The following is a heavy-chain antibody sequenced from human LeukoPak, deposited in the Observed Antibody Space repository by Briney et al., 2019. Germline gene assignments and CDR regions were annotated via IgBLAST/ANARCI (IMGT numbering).Heavy chain of an antibody. Sequence: GGSLRLSCAASGFTFSSYAMHWVRQAPGKGLEWVAVISYDGSNKYYADSVKGRFTISRDNSKNTLYLQMNSLRAEDTAVYYCAREGELSYYYGMDVWGQGTTVTVSS. CDR3: AREGELSYYYGMDV. D-gene: IGHD1-26*01. CDR1: GFTFSSYA. J-gene: IGHJ6*02. V-gene: IGHV3-30-3*01. CDR2: ISYDGSNK.